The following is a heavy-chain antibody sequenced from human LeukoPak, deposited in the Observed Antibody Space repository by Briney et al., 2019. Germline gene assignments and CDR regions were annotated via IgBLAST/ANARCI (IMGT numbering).Heavy chain of an antibody. CDR3: TRRAAALDAFDI. CDR2: ISGSGGST. Sequence: GGTLRLSCAASGFTFSSYGMSWVRQAPGKELEWVSAISGSGGSTYYADSVKGRFTISRDNAKNTLYLQMNSLRAEDTAVYYCTRRAAALDAFDIWGQGTMVTVSS. D-gene: IGHD6-13*01. CDR1: GFTFSSYG. V-gene: IGHV3-23*01. J-gene: IGHJ3*02.